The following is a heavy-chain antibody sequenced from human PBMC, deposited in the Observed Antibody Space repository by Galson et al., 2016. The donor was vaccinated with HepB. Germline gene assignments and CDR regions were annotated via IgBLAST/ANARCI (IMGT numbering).Heavy chain of an antibody. V-gene: IGHV3-48*01. CDR2: ISSSGRTV. J-gene: IGHJ4*02. Sequence: SLRLSCAASGFTFSAYSMNWVRQAPGKGLEWVSFISSSGRTVYYADSVKGRFTISRDKGSNSLYLQMERMTVGDTAMCYCASGPPFYDIVTGYQHFDFWGQGSRVTVSS. CDR1: GFTFSAYS. D-gene: IGHD3-9*01. CDR3: ASGPPFYDIVTGYQHFDF.